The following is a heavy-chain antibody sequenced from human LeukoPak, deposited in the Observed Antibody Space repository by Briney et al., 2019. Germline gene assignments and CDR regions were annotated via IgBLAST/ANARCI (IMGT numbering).Heavy chain of an antibody. Sequence: ASVNVSCKTSGYTFTSYGISWMRQAPGQGLEWMGWISTYNGNTNYAQNLQGRVTMTTDPSTSTAYMELRSLRSDDTAVYYCARDKDWDLEYWGQGTLVTVSS. CDR2: ISTYNGNT. D-gene: IGHD3/OR15-3a*01. V-gene: IGHV1-18*01. CDR1: GYTFTSYG. CDR3: ARDKDWDLEY. J-gene: IGHJ4*02.